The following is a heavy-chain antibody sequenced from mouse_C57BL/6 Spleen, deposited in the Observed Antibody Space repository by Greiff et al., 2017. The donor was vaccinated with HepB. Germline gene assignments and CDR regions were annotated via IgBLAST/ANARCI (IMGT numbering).Heavy chain of an antibody. CDR1: GYAFSSSW. J-gene: IGHJ3*01. CDR2: IYPGDGDT. D-gene: IGHD2-4*01. V-gene: IGHV1-82*01. Sequence: QVQLKQSGPELVKPGASVKISCKASGYAFSSSWMNWVKQRPGKGLEWIGRIYPGDGDTNYNGKFKGKATLTADKSSSTAYMQLSSLTSEDSAVYFCARGIYYDPFAYWGQGTLVTVSA. CDR3: ARGIYYDPFAY.